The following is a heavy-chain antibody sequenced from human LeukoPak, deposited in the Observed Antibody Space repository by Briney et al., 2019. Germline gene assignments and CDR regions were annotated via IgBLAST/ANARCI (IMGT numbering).Heavy chain of an antibody. V-gene: IGHV4-34*01. CDR2: INHSGST. J-gene: IGHJ3*02. Sequence: SETLSLTCAVYGGSFSGYYWSWIRQPPGKGLEWIGEINHSGSTNYNPSLKSRVTISVDTSKNQFSLKLSSVTAADTAVYFCVKAAPGPHDAFDIWGQGTVVTVSS. CDR1: GGSFSGYY. CDR3: VKAAPGPHDAFDI. D-gene: IGHD6-6*01.